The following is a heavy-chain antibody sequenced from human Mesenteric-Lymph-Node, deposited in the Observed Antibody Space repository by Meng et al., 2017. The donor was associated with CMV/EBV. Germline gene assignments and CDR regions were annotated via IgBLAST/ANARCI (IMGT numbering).Heavy chain of an antibody. CDR2: INHGGAN. D-gene: IGHD1-1*01. CDR1: GGPFSGYY. V-gene: IGHV4-34*01. J-gene: IGHJ4*02. Sequence: SETLSLTCAVYGGPFSGYYWSCLRQPPGRGLGSIGEINHGGANTYSPSVKSRVTKSTNTSRNWLSLKVRSVSAADTPVEYCARGITNWVVYFDFWGQGALVTVSS. CDR3: ARGITNWVVYFDF.